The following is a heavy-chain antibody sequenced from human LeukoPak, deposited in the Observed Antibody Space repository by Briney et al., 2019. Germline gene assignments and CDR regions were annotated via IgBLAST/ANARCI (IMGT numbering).Heavy chain of an antibody. V-gene: IGHV1-2*02. J-gene: IGHJ3*02. CDR3: AREAYCGGDCYSSHGAFDI. D-gene: IGHD2-21*02. Sequence: GASVKVSCKASGYTFTGYYIHWVRQAPGQGLEWMGWINPNSGGTNYAQKFQGRVTMTRDTSISTAYMELSRLRSDDTAVYYCAREAYCGGDCYSSHGAFDIWGQGKMVTVSS. CDR1: GYTFTGYY. CDR2: INPNSGGT.